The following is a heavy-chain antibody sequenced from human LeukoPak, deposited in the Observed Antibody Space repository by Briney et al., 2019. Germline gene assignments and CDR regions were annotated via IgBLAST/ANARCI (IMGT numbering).Heavy chain of an antibody. J-gene: IGHJ4*02. Sequence: SETLSLTCAGSFSGYYWSWIRQPPGKGLEWIGEINHSGNTKYNPSLKSRVTISVDTSKNQFSLKLSSVTAADTAVYYCAILGYDYIDYWGQGTLVTVSS. CDR3: AILGYDYIDY. D-gene: IGHD4/OR15-4a*01. CDR1: SFSGYY. CDR2: INHSGNT. V-gene: IGHV4-34*01.